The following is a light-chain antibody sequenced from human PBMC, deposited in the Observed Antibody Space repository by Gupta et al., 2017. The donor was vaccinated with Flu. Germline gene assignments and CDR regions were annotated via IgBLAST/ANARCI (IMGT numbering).Light chain of an antibody. V-gene: IGLV3-19*02. Sequence: SELTHDPSVSLALGQTVRITCQGDRLGSHAANRYQQKTGQAPPPVILVFNNRTTGTPDPFSCSGSGNAGKSTITRARAEDEADDDYYSWHTNSRSQSEVFGGGTKLTVL. J-gene: IGLJ3*02. CDR3: YSWHTNSRSQSEV. CDR2: VFN. CDR1: RLGSHA.